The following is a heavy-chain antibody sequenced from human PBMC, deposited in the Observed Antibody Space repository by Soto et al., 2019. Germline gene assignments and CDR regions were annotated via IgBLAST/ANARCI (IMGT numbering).Heavy chain of an antibody. CDR3: AKCGSFHRHFDHYMDV. D-gene: IGHD2-21*01. Sequence: QLVESGGGVVQPGRSLRLSCAASGFTFSSYGMHWVRQAPGKGLEWVAGISSDESDKYYADSVRGRFTISRDISKNKLYLPMNSLIAEDTGMYYGAKCGSFHRHFDHYMDVWGQGTTVTVSS. J-gene: IGHJ6*03. CDR1: GFTFSSYG. V-gene: IGHV3-30*18. CDR2: ISSDESDK.